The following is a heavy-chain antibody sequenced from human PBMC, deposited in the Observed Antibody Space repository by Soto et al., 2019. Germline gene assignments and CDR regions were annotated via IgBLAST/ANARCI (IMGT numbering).Heavy chain of an antibody. CDR2: INSSSSYT. D-gene: IGHD6-13*01. Sequence: QVQLVESGGGLVKPEGSLRLSCAASGFTFSDYYMSWIRQAPGKGLEWVSYINSSSSYTNYADSVKARFTISRDNAKNLLYLQMNSLSAEDTAVYYCARIITAAGGRRYFDLWGRGTLVTVSS. CDR3: ARIITAAGGRRYFDL. V-gene: IGHV3-11*05. J-gene: IGHJ2*01. CDR1: GFTFSDYY.